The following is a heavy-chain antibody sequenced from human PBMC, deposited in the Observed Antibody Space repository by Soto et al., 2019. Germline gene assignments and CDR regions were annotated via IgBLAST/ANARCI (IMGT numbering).Heavy chain of an antibody. J-gene: IGHJ6*03. V-gene: IGHV1-8*01. CDR3: ARSERCIRKSFVECQRYMDV. CDR1: GYTFTSYD. Sequence: ASVKVSCKASGYTFTSYDINWVRQATGQGLEWMGWMNPNSGNTGYAQKFQGRVTMTRNTSISTAYIELSSLRSEDTAVYYCARSERCIRKSFVECQRYMDVWGKGTTVTVSS. CDR2: MNPNSGNT. D-gene: IGHD3-3*02.